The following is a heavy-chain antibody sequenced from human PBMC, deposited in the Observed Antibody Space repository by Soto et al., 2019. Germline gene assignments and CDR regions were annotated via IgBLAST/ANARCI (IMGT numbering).Heavy chain of an antibody. CDR1: VFTFSSYA. Sequence: GGSLRLSCAASVFTFSSYAMSWVRQAPGKGLEWVSAISGSGGSTYYPDSVKGRFTISRHNSKNTLYLQMNSVRDEDTAVYYCSKHNPGIAAEPFDYWGQGTLVTVSS. J-gene: IGHJ4*02. CDR3: SKHNPGIAAEPFDY. V-gene: IGHV3-23*01. D-gene: IGHD6-13*01. CDR2: ISGSGGST.